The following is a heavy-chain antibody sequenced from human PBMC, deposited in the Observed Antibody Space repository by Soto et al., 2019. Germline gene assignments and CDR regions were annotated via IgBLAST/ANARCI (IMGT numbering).Heavy chain of an antibody. D-gene: IGHD3-22*01. CDR3: ERVPAYYYDSSGYYPDY. J-gene: IGHJ4*02. Sequence: QVQLVQSGAEVKKPGASVKVSCKASGYTFTSYGISWVRQAPGQGLEWMGWISAYNGNTNDAQKLQGRVTMTTDTATSTAYMELRSLRSDDTAVYYCERVPAYYYDSSGYYPDYWGQGTLVTVSS. CDR2: ISAYNGNT. CDR1: GYTFTSYG. V-gene: IGHV1-18*01.